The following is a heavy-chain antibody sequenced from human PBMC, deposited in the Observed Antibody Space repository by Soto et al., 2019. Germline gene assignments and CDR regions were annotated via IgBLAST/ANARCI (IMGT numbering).Heavy chain of an antibody. CDR2: IKHSGST. CDR3: AGRGDYDSQPPQSPAYYFDY. Sequence: QVQLQQWGAGLLKPSETLSLTCAVYGGSFSGYYWSWIRQHPGKGLEWIGEIKHSGSTNYNPSLTNRVTLSVDTSKNQNSLKVSSVTTADTAVHYCAGRGDYDSQPPQSPAYYFDYWGQGSLVTVSS. D-gene: IGHD4-17*01. V-gene: IGHV4-34*01. J-gene: IGHJ4*02. CDR1: GGSFSGYY.